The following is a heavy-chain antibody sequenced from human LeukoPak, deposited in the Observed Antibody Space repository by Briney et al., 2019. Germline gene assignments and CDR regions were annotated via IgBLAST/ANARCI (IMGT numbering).Heavy chain of an antibody. V-gene: IGHV5-51*01. CDR3: ARQADYNLLTGYYKGHLDY. CDR1: GYSFTSYW. J-gene: IGHJ4*02. CDR2: IYPGDSDT. Sequence: GESLKISCKGSGYSFTSYWIAWVRQMPGKGLEWMEIIYPGDSDTRYSPSFQGQVTFSADKSISTAYLQWSSLQASDTAMYYCARQADYNLLTGYYKGHLDYWGQGTLVTVSS. D-gene: IGHD3-9*01.